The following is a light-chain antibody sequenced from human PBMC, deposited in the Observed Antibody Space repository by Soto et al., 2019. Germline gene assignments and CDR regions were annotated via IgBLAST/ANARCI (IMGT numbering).Light chain of an antibody. Sequence: EIMLPPSPATLSVPPGERAALSCRASQSVSNNLAWYQQKPGQPPRLLIFGASTRATGIPARFSGSGSEAEFALTISTLQSEDFAVYYCQQYSVWPLTFGGRTKVDI. CDR3: QQYSVWPLT. CDR2: GAS. CDR1: QSVSNN. J-gene: IGKJ4*01. V-gene: IGKV3D-15*01.